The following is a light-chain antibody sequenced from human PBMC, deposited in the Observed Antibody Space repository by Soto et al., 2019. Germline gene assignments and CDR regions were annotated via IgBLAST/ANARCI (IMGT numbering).Light chain of an antibody. CDR1: QGISTY. Sequence: DIQMTQCPSTLSASVGDRVTITCGASQGISTYLAWYQQRQGKAPKLLIYDASTLQSGVPSRFSGSGYGTDLTITISSMKTEDFATYYCQQANSFTLTFGGGTKVDIK. CDR3: QQANSFTLT. V-gene: IGKV1-12*01. CDR2: DAS. J-gene: IGKJ4*01.